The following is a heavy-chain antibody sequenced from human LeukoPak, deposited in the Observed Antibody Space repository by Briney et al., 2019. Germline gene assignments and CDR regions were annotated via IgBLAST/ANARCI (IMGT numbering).Heavy chain of an antibody. V-gene: IGHV3-23*01. CDR2: ISGSGGST. J-gene: IGHJ4*02. D-gene: IGHD3-9*01. CDR3: ATWVVDDSFSNYFDN. CDR1: GFTFSSYA. Sequence: GGSLRLSCAASGFTFSSYAMSWVRQAPGKWLEWVSAISGSGGSTYYADSVKGRFTISRDNSKNTLYLQVNSLRAEDTAVYYCATWVVDDSFSNYFDNWGQGTLVTVSS.